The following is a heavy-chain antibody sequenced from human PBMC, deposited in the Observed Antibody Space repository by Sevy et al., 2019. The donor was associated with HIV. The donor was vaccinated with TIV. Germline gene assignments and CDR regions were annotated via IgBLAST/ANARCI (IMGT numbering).Heavy chain of an antibody. J-gene: IGHJ4*02. D-gene: IGHD6-13*01. CDR3: ARDMGIEAAGTRGGFDY. CDR2: IYYSGST. Sequence: SETLSLTCTVSGGSISSYYWSWIRQPPGKGLEWIGYIYYSGSTNYNPSLKSRVTISVDTSKNQFSLKLSSVTAADTAVYYCARDMGIEAAGTRGGFDYWGQGTLVTVSS. CDR1: GGSISSYY. V-gene: IGHV4-59*01.